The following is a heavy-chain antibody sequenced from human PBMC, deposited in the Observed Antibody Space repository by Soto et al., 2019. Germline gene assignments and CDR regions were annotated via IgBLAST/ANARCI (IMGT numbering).Heavy chain of an antibody. V-gene: IGHV1-3*01. Sequence: ASVKVSCKASGYTFTSYAMHWVRQAPGQRLEWMGWINAGNGNTKYSQKFQGRVTITRDTSASTAYMELSSLRSEDTAVYYCARSLKGYYDFWSGLAEYFDYWGQGTLVTVSS. J-gene: IGHJ4*02. CDR2: INAGNGNT. CDR3: ARSLKGYYDFWSGLAEYFDY. CDR1: GYTFTSYA. D-gene: IGHD3-3*01.